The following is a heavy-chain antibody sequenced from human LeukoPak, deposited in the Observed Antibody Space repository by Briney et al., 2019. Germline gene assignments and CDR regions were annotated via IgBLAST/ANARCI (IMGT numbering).Heavy chain of an antibody. J-gene: IGHJ4*02. CDR2: ISYDGSNK. D-gene: IGHD2-2*01. CDR1: GFTFSSYA. CDR3: ARDSDQGNIVVAPAAMTNYFDY. V-gene: IGHV3-30-3*01. Sequence: GGSLRLSCAASGFTFSSYAMHWVRQAPGKGLEWVAVISYDGSNKYYADSVKGRFTISRDNSKNTLYLQMNSLRAEDTAVYYCARDSDQGNIVVAPAAMTNYFDYWGQGTLVTVSS.